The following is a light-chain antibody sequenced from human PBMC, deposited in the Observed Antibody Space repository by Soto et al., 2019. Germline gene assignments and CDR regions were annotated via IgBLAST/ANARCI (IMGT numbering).Light chain of an antibody. V-gene: IGKV3-20*01. CDR2: GAS. CDR1: QSVSSSY. CDR3: QQYGSSLTWT. Sequence: EIVLTQSPGTLSLSPGERATLSCRASQSVSSSYVAWYQQKPGQAPRLLIYGASSRATGIPDRFSGSGSGIDFTLTTSRLEPEDFAVYYCQQYGSSLTWTFGQGTKVEIK. J-gene: IGKJ1*01.